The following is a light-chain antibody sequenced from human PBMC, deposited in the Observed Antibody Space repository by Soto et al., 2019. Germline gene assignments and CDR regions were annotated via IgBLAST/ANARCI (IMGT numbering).Light chain of an antibody. CDR2: EVS. J-gene: IGLJ1*01. CDR1: SSDVGGYNY. V-gene: IGLV2-14*01. Sequence: QSVLTQPASVSGSPGQSITISCTGTSSDVGGYNYVSWYQQHPGKAPKLMIYEVSNRPSGVSTRFSGSKSGNTASLTISGLQAEDEADYYCSSYAGSSNVFGTGTKSPS. CDR3: SSYAGSSNV.